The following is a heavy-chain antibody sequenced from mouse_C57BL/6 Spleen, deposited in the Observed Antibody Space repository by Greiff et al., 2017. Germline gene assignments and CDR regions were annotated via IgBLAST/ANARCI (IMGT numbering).Heavy chain of an antibody. V-gene: IGHV1-12*01. CDR1: GYTFTSYN. D-gene: IGHD4-1*01. CDR2: ICPGNGDT. CDR3: ARAGALTGRFAY. Sequence: QVQLQQSGAELVRPGASVKLSCKASGYTFTSYNMHWVKQTPRQGLEWIGAICPGNGDTYYNQKFKGKATLTVDNSSSTAYMQLSSLTSEASAVYSCARAGALTGRFAYWGQGTLVTVSA. J-gene: IGHJ3*01.